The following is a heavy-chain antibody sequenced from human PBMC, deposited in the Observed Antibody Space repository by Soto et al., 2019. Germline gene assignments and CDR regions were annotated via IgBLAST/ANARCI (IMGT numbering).Heavy chain of an antibody. CDR1: GDSISSCTYF. CDR2: IYYSGST. V-gene: IGHV4-39*01. J-gene: IGHJ4*01. Sequence: ASETLSLTCTVSGDSISSCTYFWGWVRQPPGKGLEWIGTIYYSGSTYYNPSLKSRVTISVDTSKNHFSLKLSSLTAADTAVYFCARHLGEGYFDYWGHGTLVTVSS. CDR3: ARHLGEGYFDY.